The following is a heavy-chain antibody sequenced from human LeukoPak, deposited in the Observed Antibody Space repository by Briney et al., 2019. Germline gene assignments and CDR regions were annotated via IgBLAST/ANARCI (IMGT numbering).Heavy chain of an antibody. J-gene: IGHJ4*02. CDR1: GFTFSSYA. V-gene: IGHV3-30-3*01. D-gene: IGHD4-17*01. CDR3: ARDGRNARKGYGDYVFDY. Sequence: PGGSLRLSCAASGFTFSSYAMHWVRQAPGKGLEWVAVISYDGSNKYYADSVKGRFTTSRDNSKNTLYLQMNSLRAEDTAVYYCARDGRNARKGYGDYVFDYWGQGTLVTVSS. CDR2: ISYDGSNK.